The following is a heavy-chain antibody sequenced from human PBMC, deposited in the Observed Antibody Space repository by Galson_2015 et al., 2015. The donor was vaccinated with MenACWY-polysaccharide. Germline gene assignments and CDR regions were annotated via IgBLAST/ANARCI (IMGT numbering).Heavy chain of an antibody. D-gene: IGHD2-21*02. J-gene: IGHJ4*02. CDR2: ISGSSGYL. V-gene: IGHV3-21*01. CDR1: GFTFSNYV. CDR3: ARDLEGDTYYYFDY. Sequence: SLRLSCAASGFTFSNYVMNWVRQAPGKGLEWVSSISGSSGYLSYSDSVKGRFTISRDNAKNSLYLQMNSLRAEDTAVYYCARDLEGDTYYYFDYWGQGTLVTVSS.